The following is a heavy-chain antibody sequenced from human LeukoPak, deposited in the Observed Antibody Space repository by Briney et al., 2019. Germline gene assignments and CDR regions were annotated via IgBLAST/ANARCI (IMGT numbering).Heavy chain of an antibody. CDR1: GGSISSYY. CDR2: IYYSGST. D-gene: IGHD3-22*01. V-gene: IGHV4-59*01. Sequence: SETLSLTCTVSGGSISSYYWSWIRQPPGKGLEGIGYIYYSGSTNYNPSLKSRVTISVDTSKNQFSLKLSSVTAADTAVYYCARDTYYYDSSGSFDYWAREPWSPSPQ. CDR3: ARDTYYYDSSGSFDY. J-gene: IGHJ4*02.